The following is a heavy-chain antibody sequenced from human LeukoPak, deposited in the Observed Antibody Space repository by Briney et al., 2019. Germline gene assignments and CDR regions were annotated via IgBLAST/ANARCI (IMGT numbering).Heavy chain of an antibody. CDR1: GYGFTRHW. J-gene: IGHJ4*02. CDR2: IYPGDSDA. D-gene: IGHD7-27*01. V-gene: IGHV5-51*01. Sequence: GESLKISWKGSGYGFTRHWIGWVPQMPAKGLEWMGNIYPGDSDARYSPSFQGQVTFSADKSISTAYLQWSSLKASDTAMYYCARHATGDDCWGQGTLVTVSS. CDR3: ARHATGDDC.